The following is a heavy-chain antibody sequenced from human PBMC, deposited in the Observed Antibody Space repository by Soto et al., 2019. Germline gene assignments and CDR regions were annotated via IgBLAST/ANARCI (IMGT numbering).Heavy chain of an antibody. CDR3: ARDSTIVVVPRSLDY. CDR1: GFTFSSYW. V-gene: IGHV3-74*01. J-gene: IGHJ4*02. CDR2: INSDGSST. Sequence: PGGSLRLSCAASGFTFSSYWIHWVRQAPGKGLVWVSRINSDGSSTSYADSVKGRFTISRDNAKNTLYLQMNSLRAEDTAVYYCARDSTIVVVPRSLDYWGRGTLVTVSS. D-gene: IGHD3-22*01.